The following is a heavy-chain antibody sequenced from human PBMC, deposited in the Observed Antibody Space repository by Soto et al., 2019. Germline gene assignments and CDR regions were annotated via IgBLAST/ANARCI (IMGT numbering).Heavy chain of an antibody. V-gene: IGHV4-4*02. D-gene: IGHD6-6*01. Sequence: SETLSLTCNVSGASINSPNWWSWVRQSPGKGLEWIGEMYYSGSTNYNPSLRSRVAISVDTSKNQFFLKVNSVTAADTAVYYCARAGDSSSTPYLHFAYWGQGTLVTVSS. J-gene: IGHJ4*02. CDR3: ARAGDSSSTPYLHFAY. CDR2: MYYSGST. CDR1: GASINSPNW.